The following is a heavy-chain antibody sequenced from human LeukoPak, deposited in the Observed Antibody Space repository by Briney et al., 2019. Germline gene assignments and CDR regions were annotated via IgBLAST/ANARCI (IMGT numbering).Heavy chain of an antibody. CDR3: AKGSSPSHPYSYYDFWSGYHIDY. CDR2: ISGSGGST. Sequence: GGSLRLSCAASGFTFSSYAMSWVRQAPGKGLEWVSAISGSGGSTYYADSVKGRFTISRDNSKNTLYLQMNSLRAEDTAVYYCAKGSSPSHPYSYYDFWSGYHIDYWGQGTLVTVSS. D-gene: IGHD3-3*01. V-gene: IGHV3-23*01. J-gene: IGHJ4*02. CDR1: GFTFSSYA.